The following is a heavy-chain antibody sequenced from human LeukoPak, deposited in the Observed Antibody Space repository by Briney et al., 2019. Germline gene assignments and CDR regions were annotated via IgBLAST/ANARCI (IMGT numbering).Heavy chain of an antibody. Sequence: GGSLRLSCAASGFTFSSYAMSWVRQAPGKGLEWVSAISGSGGSTYYADSVKGRFTISRDNSKNTLYLQMNSLRAEDTAVNYWAKEGDIVVVPAAIEGIYWGQGTLVTVSS. J-gene: IGHJ4*02. CDR1: GFTFSSYA. CDR3: AKEGDIVVVPAAIEGIY. D-gene: IGHD2-2*02. CDR2: ISGSGGST. V-gene: IGHV3-23*01.